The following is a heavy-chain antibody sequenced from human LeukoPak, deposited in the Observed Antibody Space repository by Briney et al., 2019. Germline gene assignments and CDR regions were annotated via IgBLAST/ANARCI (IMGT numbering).Heavy chain of an antibody. V-gene: IGHV3-23*01. CDR2: ISGSGGST. D-gene: IGHD2-2*01. Sequence: PGGSLRLSCAASGLTVSSNYMSWVRQAPGKGLEWVSAISGSGGSTYYADSVKGRFTISRDNSKNTLYLQMNSLRAEDTAVYYCAKEYCSSTSCGIFDYWGQGTLVTVSS. CDR3: AKEYCSSTSCGIFDY. J-gene: IGHJ4*02. CDR1: GLTVSSNY.